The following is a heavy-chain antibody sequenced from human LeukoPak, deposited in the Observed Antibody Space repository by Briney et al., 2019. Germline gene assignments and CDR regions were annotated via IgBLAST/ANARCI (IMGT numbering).Heavy chain of an antibody. D-gene: IGHD3-10*01. Sequence: PGGPLRLSCAASGFTFSDYYMSWIRQAPGKGLEWVSYISSSGSTIYYADSVKGRFTISRDNAKNSLYLQMNSLTAEDTAVYYCARDAFGGAPYYYYYYMDVWGKGTTVTVSS. J-gene: IGHJ6*03. CDR1: GFTFSDYY. CDR3: ARDAFGGAPYYYYYYMDV. CDR2: ISSSGSTI. V-gene: IGHV3-11*01.